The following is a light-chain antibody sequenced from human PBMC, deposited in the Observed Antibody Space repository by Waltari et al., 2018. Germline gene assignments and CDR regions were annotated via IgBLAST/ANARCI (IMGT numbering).Light chain of an antibody. CDR2: GVS. V-gene: IGKV3D-15*01. Sequence: DIAMTQSPATLSLSPGERATLSCRASQSVNRNLAWYQQKPGQPPRLLIYGVSSRATGIPDWFTGSGSGMEFTLTISSLEPEDVGIYHCQQSIQWPYTFGQGTKVEIK. CDR3: QQSIQWPYT. J-gene: IGKJ2*01. CDR1: QSVNRN.